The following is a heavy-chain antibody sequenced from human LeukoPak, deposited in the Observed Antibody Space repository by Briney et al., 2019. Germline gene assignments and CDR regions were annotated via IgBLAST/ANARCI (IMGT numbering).Heavy chain of an antibody. CDR2: ISGSGGDT. Sequence: PGGSLRLSCEASGFTFSAYAMTWVRQAPGQGLEWVSAISGSGGDTYYADSVKGRFTISRDNSKNTLYLQMNSLRAEDTAVYYCARDRQAAGTYYFDYWGQGTLVTVSS. J-gene: IGHJ4*02. CDR3: ARDRQAAGTYYFDY. D-gene: IGHD6-13*01. V-gene: IGHV3-23*01. CDR1: GFTFSAYA.